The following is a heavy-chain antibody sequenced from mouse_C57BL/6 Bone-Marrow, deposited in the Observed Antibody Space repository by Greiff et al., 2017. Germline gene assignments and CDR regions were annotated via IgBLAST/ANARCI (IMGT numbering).Heavy chain of an antibody. J-gene: IGHJ4*01. V-gene: IGHV1-80*01. D-gene: IGHD3-3*01. CDR1: GYAFSSYW. CDR2: IYPGDGDT. Sequence: QVQLQQSGAELVKPGASVKISCKASGYAFSSYWMNWVKQRPGKGLEWIGQIYPGDGDTNYNGKFKGKATLTADKSSSTAYRQLSSLTSEDSAVYFCARKGSLGYAMDYWGQGTSVTVSS. CDR3: ARKGSLGYAMDY.